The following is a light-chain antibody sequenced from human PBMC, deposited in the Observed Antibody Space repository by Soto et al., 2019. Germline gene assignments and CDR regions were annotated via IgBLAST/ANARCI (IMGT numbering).Light chain of an antibody. CDR1: HRVSSGY. CDR3: QQYGSSPPSST. CDR2: GAS. V-gene: IGKV3-20*01. J-gene: IGKJ5*01. Sequence: IVLTQSPGTLSFAPCEIATLSFRSIHRVSSGYLAWYQQKPGHAPMLLIYGASNRATDIPDRFSGRGSGTDFTLTISRLEPEDFAVYYCQQYGSSPPSSTFGQGTRLEIK.